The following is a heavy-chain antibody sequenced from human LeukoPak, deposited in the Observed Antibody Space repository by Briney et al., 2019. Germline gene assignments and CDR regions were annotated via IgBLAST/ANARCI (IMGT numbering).Heavy chain of an antibody. D-gene: IGHD3-10*01. CDR2: INHSGST. V-gene: IGHV4-34*01. CDR3: ARDLTMVRGEPRFGLDY. Sequence: SETLSLTCAVYGGSFSGYYWSWIRQPPGKGLEWIGEINHSGSTNYNPSLKSRVIISIDTSKNQFSLKLSSVTAADTAVYYCARDLTMVRGEPRFGLDYWGQGTLVTVSS. J-gene: IGHJ4*02. CDR1: GGSFSGYY.